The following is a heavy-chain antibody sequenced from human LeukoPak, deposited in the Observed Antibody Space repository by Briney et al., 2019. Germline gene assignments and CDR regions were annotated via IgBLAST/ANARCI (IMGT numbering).Heavy chain of an antibody. D-gene: IGHD2-21*01. J-gene: IGHJ4*02. CDR2: IFYSGST. CDR1: GDSIITYY. Sequence: SETLSLTCTVSGDSIITYYWSWIRQPPGKGLEWIGYIFYSGSTYYNPSLKSRLTISVDTSKNQFSLKLNSVTAADTAVYYCASRSPPGETGYFDYWGQGTLVTVSS. CDR3: ASRSPPGETGYFDY. V-gene: IGHV4-59*06.